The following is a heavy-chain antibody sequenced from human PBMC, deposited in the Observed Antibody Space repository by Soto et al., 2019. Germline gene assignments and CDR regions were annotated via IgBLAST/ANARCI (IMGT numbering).Heavy chain of an antibody. J-gene: IGHJ4*02. CDR1: GFNFSSYA. V-gene: IGHV3-30-3*01. D-gene: IGHD3-22*01. CDR2: ISYDGSNK. Sequence: QVQLVESGGGVVQPGRSLRLSCAASGFNFSSYAMHWVRQAPGKGLAWVAVISYDGSNKYYADSVKGRFTISRDNSKNTLYLQMNSLRAEDTAVYYCARDRGYSLIDWGQGTLVTVSS. CDR3: ARDRGYSLID.